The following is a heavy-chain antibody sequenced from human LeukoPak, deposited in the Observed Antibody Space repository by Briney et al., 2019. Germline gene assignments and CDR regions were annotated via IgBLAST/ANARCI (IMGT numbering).Heavy chain of an antibody. CDR2: IGTAGDT. J-gene: IGHJ4*02. D-gene: IGHD1-1*01. Sequence: GGSLRLSCAASGFTFSEYDMHWVRQATGKGLEWVSAIGTAGDTYYTGSVKGRFTISRENAKNSLYLQMNSLRAGDAAVYYCARVAKERVGGVYYFDYWGQGTLVTVSS. V-gene: IGHV3-13*01. CDR3: ARVAKERVGGVYYFDY. CDR1: GFTFSEYD.